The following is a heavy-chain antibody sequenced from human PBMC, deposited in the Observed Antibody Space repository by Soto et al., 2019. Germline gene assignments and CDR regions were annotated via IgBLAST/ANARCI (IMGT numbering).Heavy chain of an antibody. Sequence: ASVKVSCKASGYTFTDHYLHWVRQAPGQGPEWMGVVNASGGSTTYAQNFQGRVTMTTDTSTSTVYMELSSLRSEDTAVYYCARLTIAAAYPYHHWGQGTLVTVSS. J-gene: IGHJ5*02. D-gene: IGHD3-16*01. V-gene: IGHV1-46*01. CDR2: VNASGGST. CDR1: GYTFTDHY. CDR3: ARLTIAAAYPYHH.